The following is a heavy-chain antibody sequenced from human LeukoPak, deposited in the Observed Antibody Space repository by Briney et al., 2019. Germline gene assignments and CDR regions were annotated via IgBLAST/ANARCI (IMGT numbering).Heavy chain of an antibody. CDR3: ASLSPDYGNDAFDI. J-gene: IGHJ3*02. V-gene: IGHV4-34*09. CDR2: INHSGST. CDR1: GGSFSGYY. D-gene: IGHD4-17*01. Sequence: PSETLSLTCAVYGGSFSGYYWSWIRQPPGKGLEWIGEINHSGSTYYNPSLKSRVTISVDTSKNQFSLKLSSVTAADTAVYYCASLSPDYGNDAFDIWGQGTMVIVSS.